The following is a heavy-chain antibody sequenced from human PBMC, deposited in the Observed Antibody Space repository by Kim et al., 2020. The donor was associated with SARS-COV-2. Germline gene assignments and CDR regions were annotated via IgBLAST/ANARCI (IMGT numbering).Heavy chain of an antibody. J-gene: IGHJ4*02. V-gene: IGHV3-30*04. Sequence: GGSLRLSCAASGFTFSSYAKHWVRQAPGKGLEWVAVISYDGSNKYYADSVKGRFTISRDNSKNTLYLQMNSLRAEDTAVYYCARDRRLVVPSDYWGQGTLFTVSS. D-gene: IGHD6-19*01. CDR2: ISYDGSNK. CDR1: GFTFSSYA. CDR3: ARDRRLVVPSDY.